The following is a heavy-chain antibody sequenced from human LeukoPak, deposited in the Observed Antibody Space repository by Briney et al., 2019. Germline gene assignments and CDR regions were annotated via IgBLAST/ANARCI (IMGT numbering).Heavy chain of an antibody. V-gene: IGHV1-69*06. CDR3: ATGRHYYDSSGYYDY. CDR1: GGTFSSYA. CDR2: IIPIFGTA. D-gene: IGHD3-22*01. Sequence: SVKVSCKASGGTFSSYAISWVRQAPGQGLEWMGGIIPIFGTANYAQKFQGRVTMTEDTSTDTAYMELSSLRSEDTAVYYCATGRHYYDSSGYYDYWGQGTLVTVSS. J-gene: IGHJ4*02.